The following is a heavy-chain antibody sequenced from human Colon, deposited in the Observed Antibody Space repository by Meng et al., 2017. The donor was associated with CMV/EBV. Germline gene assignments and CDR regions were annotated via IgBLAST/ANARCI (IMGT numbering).Heavy chain of an antibody. Sequence: SETLSLTCAVYGGSFSSYYWSWMRQPPEKGLEWIGFIHYSGRTSYNSSLQSRVTISVDTSNNQFSLRLNSVTAADTAVYFCARYMKATATTSTGGMDVWGQGTTVTVSS. V-gene: IGHV4-59*01. CDR1: GGSFSSYY. J-gene: IGHJ6*02. CDR2: IHYSGRT. CDR3: ARYMKATATTSTGGMDV. D-gene: IGHD5-24*01.